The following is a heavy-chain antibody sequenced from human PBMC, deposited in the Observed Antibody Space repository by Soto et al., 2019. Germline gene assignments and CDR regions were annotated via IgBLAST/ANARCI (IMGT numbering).Heavy chain of an antibody. D-gene: IGHD3-10*01. CDR1: GFTFSSYS. CDR2: ISSSSSYI. Sequence: GGSLRLSCAASGFTFSSYSMNWVRQALGKGLEWVSSISSSSSYIYYADSVKGRFTISRDNAKNSLYLQMNSLRAEDTAVYYCARSAMVRGVMFDPWGQGTLVTVSS. CDR3: ARSAMVRGVMFDP. V-gene: IGHV3-21*01. J-gene: IGHJ5*02.